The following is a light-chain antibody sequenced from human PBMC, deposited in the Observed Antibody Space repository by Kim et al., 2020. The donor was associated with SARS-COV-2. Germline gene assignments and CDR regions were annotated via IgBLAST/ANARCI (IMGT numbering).Light chain of an antibody. V-gene: IGLV2-8*01. CDR2: EVT. CDR1: SSDVGGYNF. CDR3: SSYAGNSLV. Sequence: QSALTQPPSASGSLGQSVTISFTGTSSDVGGYNFVSWYQQHPGKAPKVVIYEVTKRPSGVPDRFSGSKSGNTASLTVSGLQAEDEADYHCSSYAGNSLVFGGGTQLTVL. J-gene: IGLJ2*01.